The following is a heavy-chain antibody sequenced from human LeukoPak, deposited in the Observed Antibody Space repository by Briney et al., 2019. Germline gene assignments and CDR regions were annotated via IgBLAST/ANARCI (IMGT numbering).Heavy chain of an antibody. J-gene: IGHJ4*02. CDR2: INPSGGST. CDR1: GYTFTSYY. CDR3: ARDRYCGGDCYNTHFDY. D-gene: IGHD2-21*02. Sequence: GASVKVSCKPSGYTFTSYYMRWVRQAPGQGLEWMGIINPSGGSTSYAQKFQGRVTMTRDMSTSTVYMELSSLRSEDTAVYYCARDRYCGGDCYNTHFDYWGQGTLVTVSS. V-gene: IGHV1-46*01.